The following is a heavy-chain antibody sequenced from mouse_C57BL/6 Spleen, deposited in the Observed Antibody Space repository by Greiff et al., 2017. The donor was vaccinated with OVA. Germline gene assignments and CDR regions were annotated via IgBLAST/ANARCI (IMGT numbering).Heavy chain of an antibody. J-gene: IGHJ2*01. D-gene: IGHD1-1*01. CDR1: GYTFTDYE. CDR2: IDPETGGT. CDR3: TRAHYYGSSPCYFDY. V-gene: IGHV1-15*01. Sequence: VKLVESGAELVRPGASVTLSCKASGYTFTDYEMHWVKQTPVHGLEWIGAIDPETGGTAYNQKFKGKAILTADKSSSTAYMELRSLTSEDSAVYYCTRAHYYGSSPCYFDYWGQGTTLTVSS.